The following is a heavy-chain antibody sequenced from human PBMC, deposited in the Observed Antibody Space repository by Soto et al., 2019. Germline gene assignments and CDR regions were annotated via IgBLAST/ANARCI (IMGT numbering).Heavy chain of an antibody. CDR3: ARDLAIFGVVREYYFDY. CDR2: IWYDGSNK. J-gene: IGHJ4*02. Sequence: QVQLVESGGGVVQPGRSLRLSCAASGFTFSSYGMHWVRQAPGKGLEWVAVIWYDGSNKYYADSVKGRFTISRDNSKNTLDLQMNSLRAEDTAVYYCARDLAIFGVVREYYFDYWGQGTLVTVSS. V-gene: IGHV3-33*01. D-gene: IGHD3-3*01. CDR1: GFTFSSYG.